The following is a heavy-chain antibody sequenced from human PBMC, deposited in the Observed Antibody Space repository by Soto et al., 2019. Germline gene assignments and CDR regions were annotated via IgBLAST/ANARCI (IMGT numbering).Heavy chain of an antibody. J-gene: IGHJ6*03. V-gene: IGHV3-23*01. CDR2: ISGSGGST. Sequence: PGGSLRLSCAASGFTFSSYAMSWVRQAPGKGLEWVSAISGSGGSTYYADSVKGQVTISADTSITTAYLQWSSLKASDTAMYYCARPTDYRESYMDVWGKGTTVTVSS. D-gene: IGHD4-17*01. CDR1: GFTFSSYA. CDR3: ARPTDYRESYMDV.